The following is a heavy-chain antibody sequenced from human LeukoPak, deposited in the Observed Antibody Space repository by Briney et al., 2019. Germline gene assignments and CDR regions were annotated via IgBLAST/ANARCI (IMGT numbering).Heavy chain of an antibody. J-gene: IGHJ4*02. Sequence: PGESLRLSCEASGFTFSNYAMSWVRQAPGKGLEWVSSISGSSDNTNYADSVKGRFTISRDNSKNILYLQMNSLRADDTAVYYCAKVAHYYGSGSYYEYYFDYWGQGTLVTVSS. D-gene: IGHD3-10*01. V-gene: IGHV3-23*01. CDR2: ISGSSDNT. CDR3: AKVAHYYGSGSYYEYYFDY. CDR1: GFTFSNYA.